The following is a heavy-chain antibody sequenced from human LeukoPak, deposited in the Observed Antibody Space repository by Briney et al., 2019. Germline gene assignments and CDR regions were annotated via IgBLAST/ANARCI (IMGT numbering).Heavy chain of an antibody. V-gene: IGHV1-24*01. CDR2: FDPEDGET. D-gene: IGHD6-6*01. CDR3: ATVREYSSSYSY. J-gene: IGHJ4*02. CDR1: GYTLTNLS. Sequence: ASVKVSCKVSGYTLTNLSMHWVLQAPGKGLEWVGAFDPEDGETIYAQKFQGRVTMTEDTSTDTAYMELSSLRSEDTAVHYCATVREYSSSYSYWVQGTLVTVSS.